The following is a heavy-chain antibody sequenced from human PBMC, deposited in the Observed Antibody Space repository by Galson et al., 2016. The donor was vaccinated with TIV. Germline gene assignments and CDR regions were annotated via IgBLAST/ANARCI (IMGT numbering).Heavy chain of an antibody. CDR2: IKDDGSDN. CDR3: AREPRYSDSGDWMVEY. Sequence: SLRLSCAASGFAFSNYWMSWVRQAPGKGLEWVANIKDDGSDNNYVDSVWGRFTISRDNAKNSLFLQINSLRAEDTAVYYCAREPRYSDSGDWMVEYWGQGTLVTVSS. J-gene: IGHJ4*02. V-gene: IGHV3-7*01. CDR1: GFAFSNYW. D-gene: IGHD4-17*01.